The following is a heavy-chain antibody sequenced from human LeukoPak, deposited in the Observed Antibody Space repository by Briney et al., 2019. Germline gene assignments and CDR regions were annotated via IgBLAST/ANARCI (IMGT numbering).Heavy chain of an antibody. Sequence: GRSLRLSCAASGFTFSSYGMHWVRQAPGKGLEWVAVISYDGSNKYYADSVKGRFTTSRDDSKNTLYLQMNSLRAEDTAVYYCARAAAGFDYWGQGTLVTGSS. CDR3: ARAAAGFDY. J-gene: IGHJ4*02. D-gene: IGHD6-13*01. CDR2: ISYDGSNK. CDR1: GFTFSSYG. V-gene: IGHV3-30*03.